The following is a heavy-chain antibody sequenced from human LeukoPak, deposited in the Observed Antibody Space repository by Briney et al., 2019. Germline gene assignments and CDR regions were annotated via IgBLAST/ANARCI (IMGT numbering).Heavy chain of an antibody. V-gene: IGHV3-74*01. J-gene: IGHJ4*02. CDR1: GFTFSDYW. Sequence: GGSLRLSCVASGFTFSDYWMHWVRQAPGKGLMWVSRINSDGSSTNYADFVKGRFTISRDNAKNTLYLQMNSLRAEDTAVYYCVSLISGSGNSLFDYWGQGILVTVSS. CDR2: INSDGSST. CDR3: VSLISGSGNSLFDY. D-gene: IGHD3-10*01.